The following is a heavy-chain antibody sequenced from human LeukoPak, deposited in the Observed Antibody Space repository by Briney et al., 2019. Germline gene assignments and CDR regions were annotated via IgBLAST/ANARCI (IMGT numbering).Heavy chain of an antibody. CDR1: GFTFTNPA. D-gene: IGHD4-23*01. CDR3: AKTRGGNPRYYFDY. V-gene: IGHV3-23*01. J-gene: IGHJ4*01. Sequence: GGSLRLSCAASGFTFTNPAMGWVRQAPGKGLEWVSVVSGTGDFIYYGDSVKGRFTISRDNSKSTLYLHMSSLRAEDTAFYYCAKTRGGNPRYYFDYWGHGTLVTVSS. CDR2: VSGTGDFI.